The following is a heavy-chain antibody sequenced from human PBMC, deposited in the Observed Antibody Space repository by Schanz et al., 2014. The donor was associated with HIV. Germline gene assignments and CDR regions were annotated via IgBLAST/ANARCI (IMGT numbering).Heavy chain of an antibody. CDR3: ARDSPVAAGTLDY. V-gene: IGHV1-69*01. J-gene: IGHJ4*02. CDR1: GGTFINYA. D-gene: IGHD6-13*01. Sequence: QVQLVQSGAEVKKPGSSVKVFCRASGGTFINYAFSWVRPAPGQGLEWMGGIIPLFATSNYAQKFQGRAPITADESTSTAYMELSSLRSEDTAVYYCARDSPVAAGTLDYWGQGTLVTVSS. CDR2: IIPLFATS.